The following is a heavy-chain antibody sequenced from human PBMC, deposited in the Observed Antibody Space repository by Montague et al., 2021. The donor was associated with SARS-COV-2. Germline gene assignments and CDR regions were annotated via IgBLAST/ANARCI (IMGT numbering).Heavy chain of an antibody. CDR1: GDSINSGSYY. Sequence: TLSLTCTVSGDSINSGSYYWSWIRQPAGKGLEWIGRIYTSGRTNYNPSLRSRINMSLDMSKSRFSLNLTSVTAADTAVYYCAGPDWLKHWGQGALVTVSS. D-gene: IGHD3-9*01. J-gene: IGHJ1*01. V-gene: IGHV4-61*02. CDR2: IYTSGRT. CDR3: AGPDWLKH.